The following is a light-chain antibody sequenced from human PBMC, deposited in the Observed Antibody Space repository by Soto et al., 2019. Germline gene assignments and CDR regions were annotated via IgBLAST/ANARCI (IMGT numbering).Light chain of an antibody. Sequence: EIVLTQSPGTLSLSTGERATLSCRASQTVYNGFLAWYQQKPGQAPRLLIYGASSGATGIPDRFSGSGSGTDFTLTISSLEPEDFAVYYCQQYVSSPRTFGQGTKVDI. J-gene: IGKJ1*01. CDR1: QTVYNGF. CDR2: GAS. V-gene: IGKV3-20*01. CDR3: QQYVSSPRT.